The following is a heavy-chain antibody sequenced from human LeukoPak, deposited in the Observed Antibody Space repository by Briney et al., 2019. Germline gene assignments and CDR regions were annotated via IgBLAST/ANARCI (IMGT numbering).Heavy chain of an antibody. CDR2: ISGSGGST. V-gene: IGHV3-23*01. CDR3: AKDRNQLPAAY. Sequence: QSGGSLRLSCAASGFTFSSYAMSWVRQAPGKGLEWVSAISGSGGSTYYADSVKGRFTIPRDNSKNTLYLQMNSLRAEDTAVYYCAKDRNQLPAAYWGQGTLVTVSS. J-gene: IGHJ4*02. D-gene: IGHD2-2*01. CDR1: GFTFSSYA.